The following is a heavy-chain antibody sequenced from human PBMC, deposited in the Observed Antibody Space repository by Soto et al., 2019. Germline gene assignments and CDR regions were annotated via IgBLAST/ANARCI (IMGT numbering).Heavy chain of an antibody. V-gene: IGHV4-34*01. Sequence: QVQLQQWGAGLLKPSETLSLTCAVYGGSFSGYYWSWIRQPPGKGLEWIGEINHSGSTNYNPSLKSRATISVDTSKNQFSLKLSSVTAADTAVYYCARFPKALNKYYFDYWGQGTLVTVSS. CDR1: GGSFSGYY. CDR3: ARFPKALNKYYFDY. CDR2: INHSGST. J-gene: IGHJ4*02.